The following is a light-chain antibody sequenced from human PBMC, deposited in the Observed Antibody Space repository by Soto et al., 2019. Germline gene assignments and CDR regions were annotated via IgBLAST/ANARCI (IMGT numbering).Light chain of an antibody. CDR3: QSFDSSLSDSG. V-gene: IGLV1-40*01. CDR2: DNR. Sequence: QSVLTQPPSVSGAPGQRVTISCTGSSSNIWAGYDVHWYQQLPGTAPKLLIYDNRNRPSGVPDRFSGSKSGTSASLAITGLQAEDEADYYCQSFDSSLSDSGFCGGTELTV. CDR1: SSNIWAGYD. J-gene: IGLJ2*01.